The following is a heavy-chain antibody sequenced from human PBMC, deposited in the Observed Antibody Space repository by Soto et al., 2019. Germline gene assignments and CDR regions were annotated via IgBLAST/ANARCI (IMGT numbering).Heavy chain of an antibody. CDR1: GGTFSSYA. D-gene: IGHD3-22*01. V-gene: IGHV1-69*13. CDR3: ARQDSSGYYLDY. Sequence: SVKVSCKASGGTFSSYAISWVRQAPGQGLEWMGGIIPIFGTANYAQKFQGRVTITADESTSTAYMELSSPRSEDTAVYYCARQDSSGYYLDYWGQGTLVTVSS. J-gene: IGHJ4*02. CDR2: IIPIFGTA.